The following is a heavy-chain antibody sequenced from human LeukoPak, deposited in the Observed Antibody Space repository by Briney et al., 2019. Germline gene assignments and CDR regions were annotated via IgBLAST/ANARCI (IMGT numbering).Heavy chain of an antibody. J-gene: IGHJ4*02. CDR3: ARGRKGGLYSSSWFREDY. V-gene: IGHV4-34*01. Sequence: PSETLSLTCAVYGGSFSGYYWSWIRQPPGKGLEWIGEINHSGSTNYNPSLKSRVTISVDTSKNQFSLKLSSVTAADTAVYYCARGRKGGLYSSSWFREDYWGQGTLVTVSS. CDR1: GGSFSGYY. D-gene: IGHD6-13*01. CDR2: INHSGST.